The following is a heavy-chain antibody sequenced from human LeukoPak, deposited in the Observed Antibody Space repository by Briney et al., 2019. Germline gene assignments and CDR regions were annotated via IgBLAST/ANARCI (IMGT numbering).Heavy chain of an antibody. J-gene: IGHJ4*02. CDR1: GFTFSSYS. CDR3: ANSYGLEGIDY. Sequence: KSGGSLRLSCAASGFTFSSYSMNWVRQAPGKGLGWVSSISSSSSYIYYADSVKGRFTISRHNAKNSLYLQMNSLRAEDTAVYYCANSYGLEGIDYWGQGTLVTVSS. V-gene: IGHV3-21*01. CDR2: ISSSSSYI. D-gene: IGHD5-18*01.